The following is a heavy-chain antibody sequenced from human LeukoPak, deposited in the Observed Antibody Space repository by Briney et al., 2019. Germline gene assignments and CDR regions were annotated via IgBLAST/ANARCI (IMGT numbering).Heavy chain of an antibody. J-gene: IGHJ3*02. CDR2: IYYSGST. CDR3: ARGGGATAAFDI. Sequence: SETLSLTCTVSGGSISSYYWSWLRQPPGKGLEWIGYIYYSGSTNYNPSLKSRVTISVDTSKNQFSLKLSSVTAADTAVYYCARGGGATAAFDIWGQGTMVTVSS. D-gene: IGHD1-26*01. CDR1: GGSISSYY. V-gene: IGHV4-59*01.